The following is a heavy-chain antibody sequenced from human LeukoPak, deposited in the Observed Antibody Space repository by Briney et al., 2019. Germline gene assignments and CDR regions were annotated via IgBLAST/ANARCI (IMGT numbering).Heavy chain of an antibody. CDR3: TREAVWVTSDY. CDR2: TYYRSKWYN. Sequence: SQTLSLPCAFSLDGVSSNSAAGDSGRQSPSRGFEWLGRTYYRSKWYNDYAVSVKSRITINPEASRNHVSLHLNSVTPEDTALYYWTREAVWVTSDYWAQRTLVTVSS. J-gene: IGHJ4*02. D-gene: IGHD3-16*01. V-gene: IGHV6-1*01. CDR1: LDGVSSNSAA.